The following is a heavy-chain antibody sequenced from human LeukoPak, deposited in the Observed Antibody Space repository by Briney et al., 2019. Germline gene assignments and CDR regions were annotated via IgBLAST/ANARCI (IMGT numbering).Heavy chain of an antibody. V-gene: IGHV4-4*07. Sequence: SETLSLTCTVSGGSISSYYWSWIRQPAGKGLEWIGRIYTSGSTNYDPSLKSRVTMSVDTSKNQFSLKLSSVTAADTAVYYCARAVGSGSFQTYYYYMDVWGKGTTVTISS. J-gene: IGHJ6*03. CDR1: GGSISSYY. D-gene: IGHD3-10*01. CDR3: ARAVGSGSFQTYYYYMDV. CDR2: IYTSGST.